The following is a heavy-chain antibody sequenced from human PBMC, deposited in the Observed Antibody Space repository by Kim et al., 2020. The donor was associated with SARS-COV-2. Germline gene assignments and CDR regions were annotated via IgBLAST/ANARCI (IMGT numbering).Heavy chain of an antibody. Sequence: NDYAVSVKSRITINPDASKNQCSLQLNSVTPEDTAVYYCAKLSGNYGMDVWGQGTTVTVSS. J-gene: IGHJ6*02. CDR2: N. V-gene: IGHV6-1*01. D-gene: IGHD6-25*01. CDR3: AKLSGNYGMDV.